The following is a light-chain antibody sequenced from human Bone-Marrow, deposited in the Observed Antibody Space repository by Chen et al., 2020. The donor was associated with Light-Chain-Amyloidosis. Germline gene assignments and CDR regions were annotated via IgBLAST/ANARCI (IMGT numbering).Light chain of an antibody. J-gene: IGLJ1*01. CDR3: QSADSSGTYRGV. CDR1: ALPKQY. Sequence: SYELTQPPSVSVSPGQTARITCSGDALPKQYAYWYQQKPGQAPVLGIYKDSERPSGIPERFSGSSSGTTVTLTISGVQAEDEADYYCQSADSSGTYRGVFGTGTKVTVL. CDR2: KDS. V-gene: IGLV3-25*03.